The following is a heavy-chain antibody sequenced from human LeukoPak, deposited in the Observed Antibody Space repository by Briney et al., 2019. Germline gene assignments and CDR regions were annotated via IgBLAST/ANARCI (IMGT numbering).Heavy chain of an antibody. V-gene: IGHV3-11*03. CDR3: ATSGSFASFDI. Sequence: PGGSLRLSCAASGFTFSDYYMSWIRQAPGKGLEWVSHISTSGGYTHYADPVKGRFTISRDSANNSLYLQLNSLRGEDTAVYYCATSGSFASFDIWGQGTMVTVSS. J-gene: IGHJ3*02. CDR2: ISTSGGYT. D-gene: IGHD1-26*01. CDR1: GFTFSDYY.